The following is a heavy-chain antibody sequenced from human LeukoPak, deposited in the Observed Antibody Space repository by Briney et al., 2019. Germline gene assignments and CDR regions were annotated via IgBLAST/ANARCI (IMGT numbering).Heavy chain of an antibody. D-gene: IGHD6-19*01. CDR1: GFKFEDYA. V-gene: IGHV3-9*01. CDR3: VKDKSLAMARRRGNSLDL. CDR2: INWSSGRV. Sequence: GGSLRLSCEGSGFKFEDYAMHWVRQAPGKGLEWVSGINWSSGRVEYVDSVKGRFTISRDNARSTLFLQMRGLRAEGTALYYCVKDKSLAMARRRGNSLDLWGPGTMVTVSS. J-gene: IGHJ3*01.